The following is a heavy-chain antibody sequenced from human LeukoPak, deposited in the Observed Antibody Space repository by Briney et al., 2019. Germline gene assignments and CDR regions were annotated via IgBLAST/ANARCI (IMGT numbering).Heavy chain of an antibody. J-gene: IGHJ4*02. Sequence: SETLSLTCTVSGGSISSGDYYWSWIRQPPGKGLEWIGYIYYSGSTYYNPSLKSRVTISVDTSKNQFSLKLSSVTAADTAVYYYAREDSSSWYRFFDYWGQGTLVTVSS. CDR2: IYYSGST. CDR1: GGSISSGDYY. V-gene: IGHV4-30-4*01. D-gene: IGHD6-13*01. CDR3: AREDSSSWYRFFDY.